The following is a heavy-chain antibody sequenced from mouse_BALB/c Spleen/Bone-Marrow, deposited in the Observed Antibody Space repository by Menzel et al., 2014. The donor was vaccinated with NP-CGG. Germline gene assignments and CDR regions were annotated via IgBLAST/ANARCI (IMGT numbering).Heavy chain of an antibody. Sequence: LEESGAELVRPGTSVKVSCEASGYAFTNYLIEWVKQRPGQGLEWIGVINPGSGGTNYNEKFKAKATLTADKSSSTAYMQLSSLTSDDSAVYFCARCLTGTSAMDYWGQGTSVTVSS. D-gene: IGHD4-1*01. CDR1: GYAFTNYL. CDR3: ARCLTGTSAMDY. CDR2: INPGSGGT. V-gene: IGHV1-54*01. J-gene: IGHJ4*01.